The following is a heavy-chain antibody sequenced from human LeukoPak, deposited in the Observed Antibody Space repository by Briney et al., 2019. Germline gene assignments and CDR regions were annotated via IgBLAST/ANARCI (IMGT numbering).Heavy chain of an antibody. CDR1: GGSISSYF. D-gene: IGHD2-2*01. J-gene: IGHJ4*02. CDR2: IYYSGST. CDR3: ARDSRLNHFDY. V-gene: IGHV4-59*01. Sequence: PSETLSLTCTVSGGSISSYFWNWIRQPPGKGPEWIGYIYYSGSTNYNPSLKSRVTISVDTSKNQFSLKLSSVTAADTAVYYCARDSRLNHFDYWGQGTLVTVSS.